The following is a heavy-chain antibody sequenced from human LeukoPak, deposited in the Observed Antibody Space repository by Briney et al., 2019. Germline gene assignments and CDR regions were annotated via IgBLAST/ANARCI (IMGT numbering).Heavy chain of an antibody. CDR2: INHSGST. D-gene: IGHD6-13*01. CDR3: ARAVSAAAAWFDP. Sequence: SETLSLSCAVHGGAFRGYSWSWIPPSPGEGLEWIEEINHSGSTHYSPSLKSRVTISVDSSKNQFSLKLSSVTAADTAVYYCARAVSAAAAWFDPWGQGTLVTVSS. V-gene: IGHV4-34*01. CDR1: GGAFRGYS. J-gene: IGHJ5*02.